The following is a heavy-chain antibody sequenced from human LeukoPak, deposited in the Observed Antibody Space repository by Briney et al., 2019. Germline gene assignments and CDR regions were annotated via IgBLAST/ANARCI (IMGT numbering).Heavy chain of an antibody. CDR3: ASQDCSSTSCPLGY. Sequence: PSETLSLTCTVSGGSISSYYWSWIRQPAGKGLEWIGRIYTSGSTNYNPSLKSRVTMSVDTSKNQFSLKLSSVTAADTAVYYCASQDCSSTSCPLGYWGQGTLVTVSS. CDR2: IYTSGST. J-gene: IGHJ4*02. D-gene: IGHD2-2*01. CDR1: GGSISSYY. V-gene: IGHV4-4*07.